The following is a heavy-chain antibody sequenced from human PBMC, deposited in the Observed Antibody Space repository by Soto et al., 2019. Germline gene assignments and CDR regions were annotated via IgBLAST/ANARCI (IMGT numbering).Heavy chain of an antibody. J-gene: IGHJ4*02. V-gene: IGHV3-11*01. CDR1: RFTFSDYH. Sequence: QVQLVESGGGLVKPGGSLRLSCTASRFTFSDYHMSWIRQAPGKGLEWVSYITTSGSTIYYADSVKGRFTLSRDNGKKSVYMQMNSLRAEDTAVYYCARVRGSGNYYFDYWGQGTLVTVSS. D-gene: IGHD3-10*01. CDR3: ARVRGSGNYYFDY. CDR2: ITTSGSTI.